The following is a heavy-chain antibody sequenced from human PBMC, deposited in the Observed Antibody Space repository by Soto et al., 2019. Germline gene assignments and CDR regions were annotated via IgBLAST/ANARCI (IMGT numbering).Heavy chain of an antibody. Sequence: ASVKVSCKVSGYTLTELSMHWVRQAPGKGLEWMGGFDPEDGETIYAQKFQGRVTMTEDTSTDTAYMELSSLRSEDTTVYYCATSITGTAYYFDYWGQGTLVTVSS. CDR3: ATSITGTAYYFDY. CDR2: FDPEDGET. D-gene: IGHD1-20*01. V-gene: IGHV1-24*01. J-gene: IGHJ4*02. CDR1: GYTLTELS.